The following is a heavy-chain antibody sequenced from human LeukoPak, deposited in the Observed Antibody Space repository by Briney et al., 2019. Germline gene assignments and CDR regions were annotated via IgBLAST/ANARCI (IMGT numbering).Heavy chain of an antibody. Sequence: ASVKVSCKASGYTFTGYYIHWVRQAPGQGLEWMGWINPNSGVTHYPQKFQGRVAMTRDTSIRTAYMEVSSLRSDDTAVYYCARGQQWLEAFDYWGLGTLVTVSS. V-gene: IGHV1-2*02. CDR2: INPNSGVT. CDR3: ARGQQWLEAFDY. CDR1: GYTFTGYY. J-gene: IGHJ4*02. D-gene: IGHD6-19*01.